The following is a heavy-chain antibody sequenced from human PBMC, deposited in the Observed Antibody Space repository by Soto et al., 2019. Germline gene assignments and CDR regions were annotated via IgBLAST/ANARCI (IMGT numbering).Heavy chain of an antibody. V-gene: IGHV3-30-3*01. CDR3: ARVLGGIATVPFDY. CDR1: GFTFSSYA. D-gene: IGHD4-4*01. CDR2: ISYDGSNK. J-gene: IGHJ4*02. Sequence: GGSLRLSCAASGFTFSSYAMHWVRQAPGTGLEWVAVISYDGSNKYYADSVKGRFTISRDNSKNTLYLQMNSLRTEDTAVYYCARVLGGIATVPFDYWGQGALVTVSS.